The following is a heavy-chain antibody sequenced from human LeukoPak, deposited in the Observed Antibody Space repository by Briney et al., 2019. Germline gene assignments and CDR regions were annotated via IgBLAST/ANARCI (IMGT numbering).Heavy chain of an antibody. CDR3: ARADGDYGTLDY. J-gene: IGHJ4*02. Sequence: SETLSLTCTVSGGSISSYYWSWIRQPPGKGLEWIGYIYYSGSTNYNPSLKSRVTISVDTSKNQFSLKLSSVTAADTAVYYCARADGDYGTLDYWGQGTLVTVSP. CDR1: GGSISSYY. CDR2: IYYSGST. D-gene: IGHD4-17*01. V-gene: IGHV4-59*01.